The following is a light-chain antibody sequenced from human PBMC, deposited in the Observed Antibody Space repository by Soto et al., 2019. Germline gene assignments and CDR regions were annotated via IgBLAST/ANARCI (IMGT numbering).Light chain of an antibody. CDR2: DVN. J-gene: IGLJ2*01. CDR3: SSYTTSSSVI. Sequence: QSVLTQPASVSGSPGQSIAISCSGTSSDLGTYDYVSWYQQHPVKAPKLMLFDVNHRPSGVSDRFFGSKSGNTASLTISGLQAEDEADYYCSSYTTSSSVIFGGGTKLTVL. CDR1: SSDLGTYDY. V-gene: IGLV2-14*01.